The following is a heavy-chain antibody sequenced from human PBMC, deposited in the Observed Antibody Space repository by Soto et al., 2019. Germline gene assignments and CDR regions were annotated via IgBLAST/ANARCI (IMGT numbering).Heavy chain of an antibody. CDR2: IYWDDGK. D-gene: IGHD6-19*01. J-gene: IGHJ4*02. CDR3: AHRLCIAVTAHFDY. CDR1: GFSLSTSGVG. Sequence: QITLKESGPTLVKPTQTLTLTCTFSGFSLSTSGVGVGWIRQPPGKALEWLALIYWDDGKHYSPSLKTRLTITRDTSKTQVVLTMTNMDPVDTATYYCAHRLCIAVTAHFDYWGQGTLVTVSS. V-gene: IGHV2-5*02.